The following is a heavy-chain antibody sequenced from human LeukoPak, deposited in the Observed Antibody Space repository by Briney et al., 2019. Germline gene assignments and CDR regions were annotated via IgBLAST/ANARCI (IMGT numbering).Heavy chain of an antibody. V-gene: IGHV3-30*04. CDR3: AKSRRAPVRYGSGSYSFYYYYYMDV. CDR2: ISYDGSNK. J-gene: IGHJ6*03. D-gene: IGHD3-10*01. Sequence: PGGSLRLSCAASGFTFSSYAMHWVRQAPGKGLEWVAVISYDGSNKYYADSVKGRFTISRDNSKNTLYLQMNSLRAEDTAVYYYAKSRRAPVRYGSGSYSFYYYYYMDVWGKGTTVTVSS. CDR1: GFTFSSYA.